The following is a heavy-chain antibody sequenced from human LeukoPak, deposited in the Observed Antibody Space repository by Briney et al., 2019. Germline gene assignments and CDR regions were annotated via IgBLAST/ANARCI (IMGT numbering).Heavy chain of an antibody. D-gene: IGHD2-2*01. J-gene: IGHJ4*02. CDR3: ARELGYCSSTSCSTFDY. V-gene: IGHV3-33*01. Sequence: GGSLRLSCAASGFTFSSYGMHWVRQAPGKGLEWVAVIWYDGSNKYYADSVKGRFTISGDNSKNTLYLQMNSLRAEDTAVYYCARELGYCSSTSCSTFDYWGQGTLVTVSS. CDR1: GFTFSSYG. CDR2: IWYDGSNK.